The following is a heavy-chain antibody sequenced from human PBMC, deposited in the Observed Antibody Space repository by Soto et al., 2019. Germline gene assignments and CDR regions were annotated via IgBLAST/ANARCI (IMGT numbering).Heavy chain of an antibody. CDR2: VYPGDSDI. J-gene: IGHJ4*02. CDR3: TRSEQLYTFDS. D-gene: IGHD6-6*01. CDR1: GYKFTWDW. V-gene: IGHV5-51*01. Sequence: PGESLKISCQASGYKFTWDWIGWVRQMPGKGLELMGVVYPGDSDIRYSPSFQGLVIISADKSITTAYLQWSSLKASDTAMYYCTRSEQLYTFDSWGQGTLVTVSS.